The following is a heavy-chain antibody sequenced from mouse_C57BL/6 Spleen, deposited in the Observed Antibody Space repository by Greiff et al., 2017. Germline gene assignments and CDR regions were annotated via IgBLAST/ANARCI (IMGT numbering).Heavy chain of an antibody. CDR3: ARGGLRRYFDV. J-gene: IGHJ1*03. D-gene: IGHD2-4*01. CDR2: IYPGSGST. V-gene: IGHV1-55*01. Sequence: QVQLQPGAELVKPGASVKMSCKASGYTFTSYWITWVKQRPGQGLEWIGDIYPGSGSTNYNEKFKSKATLTVDTSSSTAYMQLSSLTSEDSAVYYCARGGLRRYFDVWGTGTTVTVSS. CDR1: GYTFTSYW.